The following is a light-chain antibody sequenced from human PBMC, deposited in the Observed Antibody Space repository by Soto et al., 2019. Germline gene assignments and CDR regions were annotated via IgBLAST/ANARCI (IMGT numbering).Light chain of an antibody. J-gene: IGKJ5*01. CDR3: QQYGDSVI. CDR1: QSLDNY. Sequence: EMVLTQSPATLYLSPGERATLSCGASQSLDNYLAWYQQKPGQAPRLLIYDASNRATGIPDRFSSSGSGTDFTLTISRLEPEDFAVYYCQQYGDSVIFGQGTRLQIK. CDR2: DAS. V-gene: IGKV3D-20*01.